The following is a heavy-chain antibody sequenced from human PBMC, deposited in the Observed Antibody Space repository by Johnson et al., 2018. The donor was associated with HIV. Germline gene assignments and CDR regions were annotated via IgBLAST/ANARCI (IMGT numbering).Heavy chain of an antibody. CDR2: IKQDDSEK. D-gene: IGHD1-26*01. CDR1: GFTFNSYW. J-gene: IGHJ3*02. Sequence: VQLVESGGGVVQPGRSLRLSCAASGFTFNSYWMNWVRQAPGKGLEWVANIKQDDSEKYYVDSVKDRFTISRDNAKNSLYLQMNSLRAEDTAVYYCARGSEWELLPNDAFDIWGQGTMVTVSS. V-gene: IGHV3-7*01. CDR3: ARGSEWELLPNDAFDI.